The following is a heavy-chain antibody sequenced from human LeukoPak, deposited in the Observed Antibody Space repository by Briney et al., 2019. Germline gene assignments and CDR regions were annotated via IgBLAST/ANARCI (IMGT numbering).Heavy chain of an antibody. D-gene: IGHD6-13*01. CDR3: ARVAAASGFLGAFDV. CDR1: GFTFDDYG. J-gene: IGHJ3*01. CDR2: INWSGGST. V-gene: IGHV3-20*04. Sequence: GGSLRLSCAVSGFTFDDYGMSWVRQVPGKGLEWVSGINWSGGSTGYADSVKGRFTISRDNAENSLYLQMNTLRAEDTAFYYCARVAAASGFLGAFDVWGQGTMVTVSS.